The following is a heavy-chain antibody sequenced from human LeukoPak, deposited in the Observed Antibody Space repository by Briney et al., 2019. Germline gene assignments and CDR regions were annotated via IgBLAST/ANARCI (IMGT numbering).Heavy chain of an antibody. CDR1: GFTLDDYG. CDR2: INWNGGST. D-gene: IGHD6-19*01. J-gene: IGHJ4*02. V-gene: IGHV3-20*04. CDR3: ARDGVHDSGWYFDY. Sequence: GGSLRLSCAASGFTLDDYGMSWVRQAPGKGLEWVSGINWNGGSTGYADSVKGRFTISRDNAKNSLYLQMNSLRAEDTALYYCARDGVHDSGWYFDYWGQGTLVTVSS.